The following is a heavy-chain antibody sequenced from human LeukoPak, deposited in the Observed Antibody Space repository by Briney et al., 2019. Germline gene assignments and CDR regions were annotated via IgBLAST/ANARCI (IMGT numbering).Heavy chain of an antibody. CDR3: ARDVSVCSGGSCYSVNAFDI. CDR1: GGXISGYY. V-gene: IGHV4-59*01. Sequence: PETLSLTCTVSGGXISGYYWSWIRQPPGKGLEWIGYIYYSGSTNYNPSLNSRVTISVDPSKNQFSLKLNSVTTADTAVYYCARDVSVCSGGSCYSVNAFDIWGQGAMVTVSS. CDR2: IYYSGST. D-gene: IGHD2-15*01. J-gene: IGHJ3*02.